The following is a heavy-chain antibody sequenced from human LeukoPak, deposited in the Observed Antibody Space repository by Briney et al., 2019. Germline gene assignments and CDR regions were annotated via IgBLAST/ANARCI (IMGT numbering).Heavy chain of an antibody. V-gene: IGHV4-4*07. CDR3: ARDSPAYYYGSGVTNWFDP. CDR1: GGSISSYY. CDR2: IYTSGST. J-gene: IGHJ5*02. Sequence: PSETLSLTCTVSGGSISSYYWSWIRQPAGKGLEWIGRIYTSGSTNYNPSLKSRVTMSVDTSKNQFSLKLSSVTAAGTAVYYCARDSPAYYYGSGVTNWFDPWGQGTLVTVSS. D-gene: IGHD3-10*01.